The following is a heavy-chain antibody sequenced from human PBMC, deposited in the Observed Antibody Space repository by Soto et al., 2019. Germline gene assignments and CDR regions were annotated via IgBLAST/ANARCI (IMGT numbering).Heavy chain of an antibody. CDR1: GFIFSSDW. Sequence: EVQLVESGGGLVQPGGSLRLSCAASGFIFSSDWMHWVRQVPGGGLVWVSRINTDGSGTTYADSVKGRFTISRDNSKDTLYLQMNSLRAEDTAVYYCARDRPGEQHYFDFWGQGILVTVSS. CDR2: INTDGSGT. V-gene: IGHV3-74*01. J-gene: IGHJ4*02. D-gene: IGHD6-6*01. CDR3: ARDRPGEQHYFDF.